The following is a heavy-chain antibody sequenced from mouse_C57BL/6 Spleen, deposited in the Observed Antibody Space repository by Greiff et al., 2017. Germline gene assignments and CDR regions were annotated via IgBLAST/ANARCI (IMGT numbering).Heavy chain of an antibody. V-gene: IGHV1-82*01. J-gene: IGHJ2*01. CDR1: GYAFSSSW. CDR2: IYPGDGDT. CDR3: ARRDYNSGYVDY. D-gene: IGHD3-2*02. Sequence: QVQLQQSGPELVKPGASVKISCKASGYAFSSSWMNWVKQRPGKGLEWIGRIYPGDGDTNYNGKFKGKATLTADKSSSTAYMQLSSLTSEDSAVYFCARRDYNSGYVDYWGQGTTLTVSS.